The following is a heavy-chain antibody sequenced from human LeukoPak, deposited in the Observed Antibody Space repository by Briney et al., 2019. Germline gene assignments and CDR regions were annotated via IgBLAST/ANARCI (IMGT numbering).Heavy chain of an antibody. Sequence: SETLSLTCTVSGGSISSGDYYWSWIRQPPGKGLEWIGYIYYSGSTYYNPSLKSRVTISVDTSKNQFSLKLSSVTAADTAVYYCAREDVVVVAATHYYYGMDVWGQGTTVTVSS. J-gene: IGHJ6*02. V-gene: IGHV4-30-4*02. CDR3: AREDVVVVAATHYYYGMDV. CDR1: GGSISSGDYY. CDR2: IYYSGST. D-gene: IGHD2-15*01.